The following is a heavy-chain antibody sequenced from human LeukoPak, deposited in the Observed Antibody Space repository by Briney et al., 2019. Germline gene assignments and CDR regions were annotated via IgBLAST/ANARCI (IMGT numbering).Heavy chain of an antibody. D-gene: IGHD4-11*01. V-gene: IGHV1-2*02. CDR1: GYTFTDYY. Sequence: ASVKVSCKASGYTFTDYYMHWVRQAPGQGLEWMGWINPNSGGTDYAQKFQARVTVTRDTSISTAYMELSRLRSDDTAVYYCARGNSRGVYYFDYWGQGTLVTVS. CDR3: ARGNSRGVYYFDY. CDR2: INPNSGGT. J-gene: IGHJ4*02.